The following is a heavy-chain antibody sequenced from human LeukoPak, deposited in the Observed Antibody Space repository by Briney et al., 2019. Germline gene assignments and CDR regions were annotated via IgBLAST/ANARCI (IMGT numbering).Heavy chain of an antibody. CDR1: GFTFSSYA. CDR3: AKGDSYYYDSSGYVFDY. J-gene: IGHJ4*02. V-gene: IGHV3-30-3*01. Sequence: PGGSLRLSCAASGFTFSSYAMHWVRQAPGKGLEWVAVISYDGSNKYYADSVKGRFTISRDNSKNTLYLQMNSLRAEDTAVYYCAKGDSYYYDSSGYVFDYWGQGTLVTVSS. D-gene: IGHD3-22*01. CDR2: ISYDGSNK.